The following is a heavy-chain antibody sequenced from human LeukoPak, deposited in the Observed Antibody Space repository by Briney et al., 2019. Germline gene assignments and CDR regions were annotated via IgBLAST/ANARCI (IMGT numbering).Heavy chain of an antibody. D-gene: IGHD1-26*01. Sequence: PGGSLRLSCAASGFTFDDYGMSWVRQAPGKGLEWVSGTNWNGGSTGYADSVKGRFTISRDNAKNSLYLQMNSLRAEDTAVYYCAKGRGWEASYYYYYMDVWGKGTTVTISS. CDR1: GFTFDDYG. CDR3: AKGRGWEASYYYYYMDV. V-gene: IGHV3-20*04. J-gene: IGHJ6*03. CDR2: TNWNGGST.